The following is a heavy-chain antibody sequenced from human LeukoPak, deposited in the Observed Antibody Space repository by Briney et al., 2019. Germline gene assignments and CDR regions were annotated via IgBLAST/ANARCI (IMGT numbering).Heavy chain of an antibody. D-gene: IGHD2-2*01. Sequence: GGSLRLSCAASGFTFSSYSMNWVRQAPGKGLEWVSSISSSSSYIYYADSVKGRFTISRDNAKNSLYLQMNSLRDEDTAVYYCARSPHYCSSTSCSMDVWGQGTTVTVSS. CDR2: ISSSSSYI. J-gene: IGHJ6*02. CDR3: ARSPHYCSSTSCSMDV. CDR1: GFTFSSYS. V-gene: IGHV3-21*01.